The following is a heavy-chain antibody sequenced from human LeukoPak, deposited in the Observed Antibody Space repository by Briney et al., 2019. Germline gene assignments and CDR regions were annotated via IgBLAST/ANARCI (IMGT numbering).Heavy chain of an antibody. Sequence: SQTLSLTCAVSGGSISSGGYSWSRIRQPPGKGLEWIGYIYHSGSTYYNPSLKSRVTISVDRSKNQFSLKLSSVTAADTAVYYCARYRKAPYYYDSSGENWFDPWGQGTLVTVSS. CDR2: IYHSGST. CDR3: ARYRKAPYYYDSSGENWFDP. D-gene: IGHD3-22*01. V-gene: IGHV4-30-2*01. J-gene: IGHJ5*02. CDR1: GGSISSGGYS.